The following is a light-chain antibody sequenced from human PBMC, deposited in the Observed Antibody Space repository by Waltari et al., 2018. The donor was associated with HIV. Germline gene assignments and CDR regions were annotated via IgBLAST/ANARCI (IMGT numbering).Light chain of an antibody. CDR3: QQLTT. J-gene: IGKJ2*01. Sequence: DTQLTQTPSFLSASVGDRVTITCPASQGLSSFLAWYQQKPGKAPKLLIYSTSTLQSGVPSRFSGGGSGTEFSLTISSLQPEDLGTYFCQQLTTFGQGTQLEI. CDR1: QGLSSF. CDR2: STS. V-gene: IGKV1-9*01.